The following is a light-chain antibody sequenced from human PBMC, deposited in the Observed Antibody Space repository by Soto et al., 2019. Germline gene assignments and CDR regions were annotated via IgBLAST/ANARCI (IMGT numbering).Light chain of an antibody. CDR1: QSLLDSNGYNC. V-gene: IGKV2-28*01. CDR3: MQSLQTPLT. CDR2: LGS. J-gene: IGKJ1*01. Sequence: DIVMTQSPLSLPVTPGEPASISCRSSQSLLDSNGYNCLEWYLQKPWQSPQLLIYLGSNRASGVPDRFSGSGSCTDFTLKISRVEAEDVGVYYGMQSLQTPLTFGQGTKVEIK.